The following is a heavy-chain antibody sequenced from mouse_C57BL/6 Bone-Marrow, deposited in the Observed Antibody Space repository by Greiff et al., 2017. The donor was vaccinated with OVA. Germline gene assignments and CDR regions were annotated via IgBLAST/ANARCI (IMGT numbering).Heavy chain of an antibody. CDR1: GYTFTSYG. Sequence: VQLQQSGAELVRPGSSVKMSCKPSGYTFTSYGINWVKQRPGQGLEWIGYIYIGNGYTEYNEKFKGKATLTSDTSSSTAYMQLSSLTSEDSAIYFCATQGPFYYGNYGWYFDVWGTGTTVTVSS. V-gene: IGHV1-58*01. CDR3: ATQGPFYYGNYGWYFDV. CDR2: IYIGNGYT. D-gene: IGHD2-1*01. J-gene: IGHJ1*03.